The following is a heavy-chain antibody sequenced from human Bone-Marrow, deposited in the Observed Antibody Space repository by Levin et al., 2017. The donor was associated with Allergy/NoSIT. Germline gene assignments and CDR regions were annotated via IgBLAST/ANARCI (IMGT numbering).Heavy chain of an antibody. V-gene: IGHV1-2*02. J-gene: IGHJ3*02. CDR1: GYTFTDYY. Sequence: ASVKVSCKASGYTFTDYYLNWVRQAPGQGLEWMGWINPNSGGTNYAQKFQGRVTMTRDTSISTAYMELSGLRSDDTAVYYCARDPDYYDRAFDIWGQGTMVTVSS. CDR3: ARDPDYYDRAFDI. D-gene: IGHD3-22*01. CDR2: INPNSGGT.